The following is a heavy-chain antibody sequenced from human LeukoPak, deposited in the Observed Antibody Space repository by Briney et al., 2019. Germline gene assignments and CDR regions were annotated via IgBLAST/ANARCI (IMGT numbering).Heavy chain of an antibody. CDR3: AREKGLWYGDDAFDI. Sequence: SETLSLTCAVYGGSFSGYYWSWIRQPPGKGLEWIGNIYHSGSTYYNPSLKSRVTISVDTSKNQFSLRLNSVTAADTAVYYCAREKGLWYGDDAFDIWGQGTMVIVSS. CDR1: GGSFSGYY. V-gene: IGHV4-34*01. D-gene: IGHD3-10*01. J-gene: IGHJ3*02. CDR2: IYHSGST.